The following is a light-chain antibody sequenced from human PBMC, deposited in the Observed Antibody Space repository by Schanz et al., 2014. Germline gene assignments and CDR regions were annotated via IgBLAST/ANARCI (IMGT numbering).Light chain of an antibody. CDR1: SSDVGGYNY. Sequence: QSALTQPRSVSGSPGQSVTISCTGTSSDVGGYNYVSWYQQHPGKAPKLMIYVTKRPSGVSDRFSGSKSGNTASLTISGLQAEDEADYYCCSYAGSYTVVFGGGTKLTVL. CDR2: VT. V-gene: IGLV2-11*01. CDR3: CSYAGSYTVV. J-gene: IGLJ2*01.